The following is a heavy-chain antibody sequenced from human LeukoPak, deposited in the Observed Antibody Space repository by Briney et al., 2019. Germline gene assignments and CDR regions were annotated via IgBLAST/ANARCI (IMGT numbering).Heavy chain of an antibody. J-gene: IGHJ4*02. CDR1: GFSFSSYS. Sequence: GGSLRLSCAASGFSFSSYSMNWVRQAPGKGLEWVSYISSSSSTIYYADSVKGRFTISRDNSKNTLYLQMNSLRAEDTAVYYCAKGDYDFWSGYFSYWGQGTLVTVLS. V-gene: IGHV3-48*01. CDR2: ISSSSSTI. CDR3: AKGDYDFWSGYFSY. D-gene: IGHD3-3*01.